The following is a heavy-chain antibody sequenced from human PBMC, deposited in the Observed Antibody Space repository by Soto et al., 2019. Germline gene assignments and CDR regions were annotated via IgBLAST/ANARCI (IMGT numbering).Heavy chain of an antibody. D-gene: IGHD1-20*01. Sequence: GGSLRLSCTASGFTFGDYAMSWFRQAPGKGLEWVGFIRSKAYGGTTEDAASVKGRFTISRDDSKSMAYLQMNSLKTEDTAVYYCTRTGITGTSDAFDIWGQGTMVTVSS. J-gene: IGHJ3*02. CDR1: GFTFGDYA. CDR2: IRSKAYGGTT. V-gene: IGHV3-49*03. CDR3: TRTGITGTSDAFDI.